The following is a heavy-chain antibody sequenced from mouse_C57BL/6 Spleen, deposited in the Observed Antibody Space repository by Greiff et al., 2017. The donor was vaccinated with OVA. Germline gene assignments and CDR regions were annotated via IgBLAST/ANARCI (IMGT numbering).Heavy chain of an antibody. CDR1: GFSLSTSGMG. D-gene: IGHD1-1*01. CDR3: ARRATNGSNWYFDV. Sequence: QVTLKESGPGILQSSQTLSLTCSFSGFSLSTSGMGVSWIRQPSGKGLEWLAHIYWDDDKRYNPSLKSRLTISKDTSRNQVFLKITSVDTADTATYYCARRATNGSNWYFDVWGTGTTVTVSS. J-gene: IGHJ1*03. V-gene: IGHV8-12*01. CDR2: IYWDDDK.